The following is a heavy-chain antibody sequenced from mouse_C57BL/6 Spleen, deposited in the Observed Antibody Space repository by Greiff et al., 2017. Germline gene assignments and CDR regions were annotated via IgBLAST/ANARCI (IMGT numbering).Heavy chain of an antibody. CDR3: AYGYVGYAMDY. J-gene: IGHJ4*01. V-gene: IGHV5-17*01. Sequence: EVQLVESGGGLVKPGGSLKLSCAASGFTFSDYGMHWVRQAPEKGLEWVAYISSGSSTIYDADTVKGRFTISRDNAKNTLFLQMTSLMSEDTAMYYCAYGYVGYAMDYWGQGTSVTVSS. CDR1: GFTFSDYG. D-gene: IGHD2-2*01. CDR2: ISSGSSTI.